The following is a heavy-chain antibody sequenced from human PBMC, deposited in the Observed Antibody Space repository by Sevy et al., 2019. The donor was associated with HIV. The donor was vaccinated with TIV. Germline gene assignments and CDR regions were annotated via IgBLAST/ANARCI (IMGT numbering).Heavy chain of an antibody. CDR2: IHSDDTT. J-gene: IGHJ4*02. CDR1: GFTVNINY. D-gene: IGHD5-18*01. CDR3: ARGKSGYGYALNY. V-gene: IGHV3-66*01. Sequence: GGSLRLSCAASGFTVNINYMTWVRQAPGKGLEGVSVIHSDDTTYHADSVKDRFTISRDNFKNTLYLHMSSQRAEDTAVYYCARGKSGYGYALNYWGQGTLVTVSS.